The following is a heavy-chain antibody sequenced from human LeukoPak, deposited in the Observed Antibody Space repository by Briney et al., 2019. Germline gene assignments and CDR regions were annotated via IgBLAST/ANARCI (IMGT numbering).Heavy chain of an antibody. CDR2: INHRGST. CDR1: GGSFSGYY. J-gene: IGHJ4*02. CDR3: ARELVGATTPDY. Sequence: SETLSLTCAAYGGSFSGYYWSWIRQPPGKGLEWIGEINHRGSTNYNPSLKSRVTISVDTSKSQFSLKLNSVTAADTAVYYCARELVGATTPDYWGQGTLVTVSS. V-gene: IGHV4-34*01. D-gene: IGHD1-26*01.